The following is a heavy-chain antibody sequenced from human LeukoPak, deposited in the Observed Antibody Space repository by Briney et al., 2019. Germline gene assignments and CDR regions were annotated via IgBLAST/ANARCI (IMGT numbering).Heavy chain of an antibody. CDR1: GGSISNYF. D-gene: IGHD4-17*01. V-gene: IGHV4-4*07. J-gene: IGHJ4*02. CDR2: IYSTGRS. CDR3: ARHYRGDYVPFDY. Sequence: SETLSLTCTVSGGSISNYFWSWVRQPAGKGLEWIGRIYSTGRSDYNPSLKSRVTISVDTSKNQFSLKLSSVTAADTAVYYCARHYRGDYVPFDYWGQGTLVTVSS.